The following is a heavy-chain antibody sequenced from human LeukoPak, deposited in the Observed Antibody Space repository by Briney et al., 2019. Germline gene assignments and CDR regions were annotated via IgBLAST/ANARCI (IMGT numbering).Heavy chain of an antibody. Sequence: GGSLRLSCAASGFTFSSYNMNWARQAPGKGLEWISFISSGGIVMHYADSVKGRFIISRDNAKNSLYLQMSSLRVEDTAFYFCARDRGSDSSARYFQHWGQGTLVSVSS. V-gene: IGHV3-48*03. D-gene: IGHD6-19*01. CDR2: ISSGGIVM. CDR1: GFTFSSYN. CDR3: ARDRGSDSSARYFQH. J-gene: IGHJ1*01.